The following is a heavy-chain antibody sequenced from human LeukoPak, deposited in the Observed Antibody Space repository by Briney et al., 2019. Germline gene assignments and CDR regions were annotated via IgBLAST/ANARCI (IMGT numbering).Heavy chain of an antibody. CDR2: IYYSGST. V-gene: IGHV4-39*07. D-gene: IGHD3-10*01. Sequence: SETLSLTCTVSGGSISSSSYYWGWIRQPPGKGLEWIGSIYYSGSTYYNPSLKSRVTISVDTSENQFSLKLSSVTAADTAVYYCARAAYGSGGYLFDYWGQGSLVTVSS. J-gene: IGHJ4*02. CDR1: GGSISSSSYY. CDR3: ARAAYGSGGYLFDY.